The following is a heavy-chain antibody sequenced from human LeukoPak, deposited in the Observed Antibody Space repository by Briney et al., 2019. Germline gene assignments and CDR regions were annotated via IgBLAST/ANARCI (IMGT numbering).Heavy chain of an antibody. CDR1: GFTFSSYG. D-gene: IGHD1-26*01. V-gene: IGHV3-30*03. J-gene: IGHJ4*02. CDR3: VRDLGGRSGH. Sequence: GGSLRLSCAASGFTFSSYGMHWVRQAPGKGLEWVAVISYDGSNKYYADSVKGRFTISRDNSKNTLYLQMNSLRAEDTAVYYCVRDLGGRSGHWGQGTLVTVSS. CDR2: ISYDGSNK.